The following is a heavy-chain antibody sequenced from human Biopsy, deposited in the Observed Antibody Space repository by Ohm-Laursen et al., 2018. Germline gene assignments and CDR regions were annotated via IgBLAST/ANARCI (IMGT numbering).Heavy chain of an antibody. V-gene: IGHV1-18*01. D-gene: IGHD6-25*01. CDR2: ISGYNGNI. Sequence: EATVKISCKASGYKFTSYGMSWVRQAPGQGFEWMGRISGYNGNINYAQKFQCRITMTIDAATSTGYMDLRSLKSDDTDVYYCARIAAAGWDDYWGQGTLVTVSS. CDR1: GYKFTSYG. J-gene: IGHJ4*02. CDR3: ARIAAAGWDDY.